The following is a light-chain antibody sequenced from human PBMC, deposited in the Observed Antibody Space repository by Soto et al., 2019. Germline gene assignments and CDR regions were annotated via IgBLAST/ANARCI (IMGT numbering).Light chain of an antibody. Sequence: EIVMTQSPATLSVSPGERATLSCRASQSVSSNLAWYQQKPGQAPRLLIYGASSRTTAIPARFSGSGSGTEFTLTISNLPSEDFAVYYCQQYNNWPPWTFGQGTKVEIK. J-gene: IGKJ1*01. CDR1: QSVSSN. CDR2: GAS. CDR3: QQYNNWPPWT. V-gene: IGKV3-15*01.